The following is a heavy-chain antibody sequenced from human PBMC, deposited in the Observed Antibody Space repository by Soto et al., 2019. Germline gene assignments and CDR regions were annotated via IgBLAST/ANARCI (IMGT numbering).Heavy chain of an antibody. Sequence: SETLSLTCTVSGGSISSYYWSWIRQPPGKGLEWIGYIYYSGSTNYNPSLKSRVTISVDTSKNQFSLKLSSVTAADTAVYYCASTIHYSSSWTPYDYWGQGTLVTVSS. J-gene: IGHJ4*02. CDR1: GGSISSYY. CDR3: ASTIHYSSSWTPYDY. V-gene: IGHV4-59*01. D-gene: IGHD6-13*01. CDR2: IYYSGST.